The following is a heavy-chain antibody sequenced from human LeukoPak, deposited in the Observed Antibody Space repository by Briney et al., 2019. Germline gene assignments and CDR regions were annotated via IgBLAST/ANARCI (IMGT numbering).Heavy chain of an antibody. CDR1: GGTFSSYA. CDR2: IIPIFGIA. Sequence: ASVKVSCKASGGTFSSYAISWVRQAPGQGLEWMGRIIPIFGIANYAQKFQGRVTITADKSTSTAYMELSSPRSEDTAVYYCARCPPGGSGSYTLCYGMDVWGQGTTVTVSS. CDR3: ARCPPGGSGSYTLCYGMDV. D-gene: IGHD3-10*01. J-gene: IGHJ6*02. V-gene: IGHV1-69*04.